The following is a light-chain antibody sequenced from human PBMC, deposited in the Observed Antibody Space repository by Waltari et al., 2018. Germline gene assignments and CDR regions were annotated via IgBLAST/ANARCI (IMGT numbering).Light chain of an antibody. V-gene: IGLV2-8*01. J-gene: IGLJ2*01. CDR3: SSYGGSDNLV. Sequence: QSALTQPPSASGSPGQSVTISCTGSSSDVGGYNYVSWYQQYPGKAPKLMIYDVNKRPSGVPERFSGSKSGNTASLTVSGLQTDDEADYYCSSYGGSDNLVFGGGTKLTVL. CDR2: DVN. CDR1: SSDVGGYNY.